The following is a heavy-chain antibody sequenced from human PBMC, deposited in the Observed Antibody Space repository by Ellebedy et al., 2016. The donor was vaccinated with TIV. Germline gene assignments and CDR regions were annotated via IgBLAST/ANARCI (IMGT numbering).Heavy chain of an antibody. J-gene: IGHJ4*02. CDR2: IGPSSNYA. Sequence: PGGPLRLSCAASGFTFSRYAMARVRQAPGKGVEWVSAIGPSSNYAFYADSVKGRFIISRDNFRNTLYLQLDSLGGEDTAVYYCAKEMVSRSSLTFDYWGQGTLLTVSS. V-gene: IGHV3-23*01. D-gene: IGHD1-26*01. CDR1: GFTFSRYA. CDR3: AKEMVSRSSLTFDY.